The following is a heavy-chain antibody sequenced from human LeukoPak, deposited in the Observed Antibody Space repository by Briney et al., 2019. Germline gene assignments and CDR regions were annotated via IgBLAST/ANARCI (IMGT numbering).Heavy chain of an antibody. CDR2: ISYDGSNK. CDR3: ARAPGVPNYFDY. CDR1: GFTFSSYG. Sequence: PGGSLRLSCAASGFTFSSYGMHWVRQAPGKGLEWVAVISYDGSNKYYADSVKGRFTISRDNSKNTLYLQMNSLRAEDTAVYYCARAPGVPNYFDYWGQGTLVTVSS. D-gene: IGHD3-10*01. J-gene: IGHJ4*02. V-gene: IGHV3-30*03.